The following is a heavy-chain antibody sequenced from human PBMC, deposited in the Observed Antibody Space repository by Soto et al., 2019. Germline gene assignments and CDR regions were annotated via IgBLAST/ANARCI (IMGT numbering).Heavy chain of an antibody. CDR2: IDYSGTI. J-gene: IGHJ4*02. CDR3: ARLGGTGSFDH. Sequence: PSETLSLTCNASGGCISSSPYAWGWIRQSPGKGLEWIGTIDYSGTIYYNPSLKSRITISVDTSKNQISLRLSSVTPADTAVYYCARLGGTGSFDHWGQGTLVTVSS. D-gene: IGHD3-10*01. V-gene: IGHV4-39*01. CDR1: GGCISSSPYA.